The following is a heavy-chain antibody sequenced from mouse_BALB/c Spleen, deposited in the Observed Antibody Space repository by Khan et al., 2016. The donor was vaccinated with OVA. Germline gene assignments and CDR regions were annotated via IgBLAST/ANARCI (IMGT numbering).Heavy chain of an antibody. D-gene: IGHD1-1*01. Sequence: VQLQQSGAELVKPGASVTLSCTASGFNIKDTYLHWVNQRPEQGLEWVGRIDPENGYVKFDPKFQGKATITADTSSSTVYLQLSSLTSEDTAVYYCARINYYDGSYWGQGTLVTVS. CDR2: IDPENGYV. V-gene: IGHV14-3*02. J-gene: IGHJ3*01. CDR3: ARINYYDGSY. CDR1: GFNIKDTY.